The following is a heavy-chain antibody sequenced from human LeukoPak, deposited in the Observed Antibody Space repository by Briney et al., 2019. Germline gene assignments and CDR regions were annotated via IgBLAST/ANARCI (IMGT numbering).Heavy chain of an antibody. CDR1: GGSISSSSYY. Sequence: PSETLSLTCTVSGGSISSSSYYWGWIRQPPGKGLEWIGCIYYSGSTYYNPCLKSRVTISVDTSKNQFCLKLSAVTAADTAVYYCARSGVMRSSIAARLDFDYWGQGTLVTVSS. CDR3: ARSGVMRSSIAARLDFDY. V-gene: IGHV4-39*01. J-gene: IGHJ4*02. D-gene: IGHD6-6*01. CDR2: IYYSGST.